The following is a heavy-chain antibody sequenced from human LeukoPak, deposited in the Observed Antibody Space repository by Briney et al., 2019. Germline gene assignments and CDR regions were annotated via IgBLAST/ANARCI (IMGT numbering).Heavy chain of an antibody. CDR3: AKDRGGTMVLGATDY. J-gene: IGHJ4*02. CDR1: GFTFSSYA. Sequence: GGSLRLSCAASGFTFSSYAMSWVRQAPGRGLEWVSAISGSGGSTYYADSVKGRFTISRDNSKNTLYLQMNSLRAEDTAVYYCAKDRGGTMVLGATDYWGQGTLVSVSS. D-gene: IGHD3-10*01. V-gene: IGHV3-23*01. CDR2: ISGSGGST.